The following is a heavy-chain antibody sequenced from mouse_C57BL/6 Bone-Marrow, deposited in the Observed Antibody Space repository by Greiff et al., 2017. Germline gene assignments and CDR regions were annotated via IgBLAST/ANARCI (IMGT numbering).Heavy chain of an antibody. CDR1: GYTFTDYE. V-gene: IGHV1-15*01. D-gene: IGHD2-4*01. CDR3: TTPYDYDGAY. CDR2: IDPETGGT. Sequence: QVQLQQSGAELVRPGASVTLSCKASGYTFTDYEMHWVKQTPVHCLEWIGAIDPETGGTAYNQKFKGKAILTADKSSSTAYMELRSLTSEDSAVYYCTTPYDYDGAYWGQGTLVTVSA. J-gene: IGHJ3*01.